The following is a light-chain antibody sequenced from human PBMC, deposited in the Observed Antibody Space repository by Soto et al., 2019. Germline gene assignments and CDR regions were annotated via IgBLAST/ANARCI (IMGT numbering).Light chain of an antibody. Sequence: LVMTQSRATLSVASGERASVSCRASQSVSSNLAWYKQKPGQAPRLLIYGASTRATGIPARFTGSGSGTQFTLSISSLPSEDFAVYCGQQYNNWTFGPGTKVDNK. CDR3: QQYNNWT. CDR2: GAS. J-gene: IGKJ1*01. V-gene: IGKV3-15*01. CDR1: QSVSSN.